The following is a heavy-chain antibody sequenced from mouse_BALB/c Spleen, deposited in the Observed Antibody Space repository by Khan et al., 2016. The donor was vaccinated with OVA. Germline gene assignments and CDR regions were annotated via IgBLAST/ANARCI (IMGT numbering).Heavy chain of an antibody. D-gene: IGHD1-2*01. CDR2: IHPSDSET. J-gene: IGHJ1*01. V-gene: IGHV1S82*01. Sequence: QVQLQQPGAELVRPGASVKLSCKASGYSFTSYWMNWVKQRPGQGLEWIGIIHPSDSETRLNQKFKDKATLTVDKSSSPAYMQLSSPTSEDSVVSYCSRGNTASYWYFDVWGAGTTVTVSS. CDR3: SRGNTASYWYFDV. CDR1: GYSFTSYW.